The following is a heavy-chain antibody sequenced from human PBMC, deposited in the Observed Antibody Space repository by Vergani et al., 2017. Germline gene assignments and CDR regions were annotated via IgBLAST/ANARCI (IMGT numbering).Heavy chain of an antibody. V-gene: IGHV3-23*01. CDR1: GFTFNHYA. CDR2: ISGSGGST. CDR3: TRSECSGGRCYGHYFDC. D-gene: IGHD2-15*01. J-gene: IGHJ4*02. Sequence: EVQLLESGGDLVQPGGSLRLSCAASGFTFNHYAMNWVRQAPGKGLEWVSGISGSGGSTYYAGSVKGRFTISRDTSRNMLYLQMNTLRVEDTAVYYCTRSECSGGRCYGHYFDCWGQGILVTVSS.